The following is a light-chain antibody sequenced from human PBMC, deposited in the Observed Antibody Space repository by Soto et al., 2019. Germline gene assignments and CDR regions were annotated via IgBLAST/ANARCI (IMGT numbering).Light chain of an antibody. Sequence: QLVLTQSSSASASLGSSVKFTCTLSSGHSSYIIAWHQQQPGKAPRYLMKLEGSGSYNKGSGVPDRFSGSSSGADRYLTISNLHFEDEADYYCETWDSNICVFVGGTNLTVL. J-gene: IGLJ3*02. CDR2: LEGSGSY. V-gene: IGLV4-60*02. CDR3: ETWDSNICV. CDR1: SGHSSYI.